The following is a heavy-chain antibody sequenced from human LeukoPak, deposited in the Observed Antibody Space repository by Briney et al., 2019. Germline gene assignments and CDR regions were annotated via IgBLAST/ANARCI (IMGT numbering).Heavy chain of an antibody. J-gene: IGHJ5*02. CDR1: GFTFSSYG. Sequence: GGSLRLSCAASGFTFSSYGMHWVRQAPGKGLEWVAVISYDGSNKYYADSVKGRFTISRDNSKNTLYLQMNSLRAEDTAVYYCAKDPGFDPWGQGTLVTVSS. CDR3: AKDPGFDP. V-gene: IGHV3-30*18. CDR2: ISYDGSNK.